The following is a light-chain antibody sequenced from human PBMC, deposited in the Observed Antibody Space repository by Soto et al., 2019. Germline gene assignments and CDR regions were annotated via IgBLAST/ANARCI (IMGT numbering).Light chain of an antibody. CDR3: QQYNNWPRT. V-gene: IGKV3-15*01. Sequence: EIVLTESPATLSLSPGERATLSCRASQSVSTNLAWYQEKPGQVPRVLIYGASTRATEIPARFSGSGSGTEFTLTIDSLQSEDFAVYYCQQYNNWPRTFGQGTKVDI. CDR1: QSVSTN. J-gene: IGKJ1*01. CDR2: GAS.